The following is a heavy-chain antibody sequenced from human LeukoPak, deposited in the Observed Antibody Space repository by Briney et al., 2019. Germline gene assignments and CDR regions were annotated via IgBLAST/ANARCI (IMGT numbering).Heavy chain of an antibody. V-gene: IGHV3-23*01. CDR1: GFTFSSYA. CDR3: PKSPGLNAPTLSDY. CDR2: ISGSGGVT. Sequence: GGSLRLSCAASGFTFSSYAMNWVRQAPGKGLEWVSAISGSGGVTYYADSVKGRFSISRDNSKNTLYLQMNSLRAEDTAVYYCPKSPGLNAPTLSDYWGQGTLVTVSS. J-gene: IGHJ4*02. D-gene: IGHD2-8*02.